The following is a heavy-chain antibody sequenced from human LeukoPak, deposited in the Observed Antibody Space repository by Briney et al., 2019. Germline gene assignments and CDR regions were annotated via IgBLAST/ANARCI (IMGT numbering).Heavy chain of an antibody. J-gene: IGHJ3*02. CDR2: ISSSSYI. D-gene: IGHD2-2*02. V-gene: IGHV3-21*01. CDR1: GFTFSSYS. Sequence: GGSLRLACAASGFTFSSYSMNSVRQAPGRGLEWVSSISSSSYIYYADSVKGRFTISRHNAKNSLYLQMNSLRAEDTAVYYCARLYDAFDIWGQGTMVTVSS. CDR3: ARLYDAFDI.